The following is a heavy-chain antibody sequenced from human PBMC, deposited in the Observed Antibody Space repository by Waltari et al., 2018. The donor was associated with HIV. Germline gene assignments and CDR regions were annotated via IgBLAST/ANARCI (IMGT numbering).Heavy chain of an antibody. CDR1: GFTFRSYW. J-gene: IGHJ6*02. Sequence: EVQLVESGGVLVQPGGSLRLSCAASGFTFRSYWRHWVRQGPGKGLGWVSGILNDGSRTSYADSVTGRFTISGDNAKNTLFLQMNSLRVEDTAVYYCTRDGGGHPFVGYGMDVWGQGTTVTVSS. V-gene: IGHV3-74*01. D-gene: IGHD3-16*01. CDR3: TRDGGGHPFVGYGMDV. CDR2: ILNDGSRT.